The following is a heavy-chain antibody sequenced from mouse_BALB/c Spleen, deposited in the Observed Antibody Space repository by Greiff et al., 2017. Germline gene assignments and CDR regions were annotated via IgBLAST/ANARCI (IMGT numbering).Heavy chain of an antibody. CDR2: ISSGSSTT. CDR1: GFTFSSFG. Sequence: EVNVVESGGGLVQPGGSRKLSCAASGFTFSSFGMHWVRQAPEKGLEWVAYISSGSSTTYYADTVKGRFTISRDNPKNTLFLQMTSLRSEDTAMYYCARSRIYDGYSWFAYWGQGTLVTVSA. D-gene: IGHD2-3*01. CDR3: ARSRIYDGYSWFAY. J-gene: IGHJ3*01. V-gene: IGHV5-17*02.